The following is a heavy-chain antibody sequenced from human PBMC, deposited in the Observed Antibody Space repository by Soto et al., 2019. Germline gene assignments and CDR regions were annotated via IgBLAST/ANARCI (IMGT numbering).Heavy chain of an antibody. CDR1: GYTFNTYG. V-gene: IGHV1-18*01. CDR3: ARVGGCSGGSCYPPWYFDL. Sequence: QVQLVQSGAEVKKPGASVKVSCKASGYTFNTYGISWVRQAPGQGLEWMGWISTYNGDTDYAQKLQGRVTMTTDTSTSTAYMELRSQRSDDTAVYYCARVGGCSGGSCYPPWYFDLWGRGTLVTVSS. D-gene: IGHD2-15*01. J-gene: IGHJ2*01. CDR2: ISTYNGDT.